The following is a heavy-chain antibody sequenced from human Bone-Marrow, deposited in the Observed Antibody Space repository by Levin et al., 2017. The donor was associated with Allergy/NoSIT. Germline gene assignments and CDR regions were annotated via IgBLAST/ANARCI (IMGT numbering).Heavy chain of an antibody. CDR1: GFTFSSYG. D-gene: IGHD6-19*01. CDR3: AKDASSGWVFDY. CDR2: ISYDGSNK. J-gene: IGHJ4*02. Sequence: GESLKISCAASGFTFSSYGMHWVRQAPGKGLEWVAVISYDGSNKYYADSVKGRFTISRDNSKNTLYLQMNSLRAEDTAVYYCAKDASSGWVFDYWGQGTLVTVSS. V-gene: IGHV3-30*18.